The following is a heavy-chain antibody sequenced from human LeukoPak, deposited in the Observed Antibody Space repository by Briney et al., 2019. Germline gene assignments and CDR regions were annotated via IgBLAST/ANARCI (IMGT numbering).Heavy chain of an antibody. CDR2: MNPNSGNT. CDR1: GYTFNRYG. V-gene: IGHV1-8*03. D-gene: IGHD2-2*01. J-gene: IGHJ4*02. CDR3: ARGLTRSRSSTSTHYDY. Sequence: VASVKVSCKASGYTFNRYGINWVRQATGQGLEWMGWMNPNSGNTGYAQKFQGRVTITRNTSISTAYMELSSLRSEDTAVYYCARGLTRSRSSTSTHYDYWGQGTLVTVSS.